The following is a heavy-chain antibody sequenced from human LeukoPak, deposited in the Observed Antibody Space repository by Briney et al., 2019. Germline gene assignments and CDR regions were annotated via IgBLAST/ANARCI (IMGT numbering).Heavy chain of an antibody. D-gene: IGHD6-13*01. Sequence: SVKVSCKASGGTFSSYAISWVRQAPGQGLEWMVRIIPIFGTANYAQKFQSRVTITKAESTSTAYMELSSLRSEDTAVYYCARAELYSSSWYNYWGQGTLVTVSS. CDR3: ARAELYSSSWYNY. V-gene: IGHV1-69*05. CDR2: IIPIFGTA. CDR1: GGTFSSYA. J-gene: IGHJ4*02.